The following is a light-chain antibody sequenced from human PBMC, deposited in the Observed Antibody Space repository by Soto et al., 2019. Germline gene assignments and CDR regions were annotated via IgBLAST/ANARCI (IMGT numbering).Light chain of an antibody. J-gene: IGKJ1*01. Sequence: DIQMTQSPSTLSASVGDRVTITCRDSQSISSWLAWYQQKPGKAPKPLIYRASSIESGHPARFSGSGSGTDFTLTISSLQPDDFALFDCQHYNSCPWTFGQGTKVEIK. CDR2: RAS. V-gene: IGKV1-5*03. CDR3: QHYNSCPWT. CDR1: QSISSW.